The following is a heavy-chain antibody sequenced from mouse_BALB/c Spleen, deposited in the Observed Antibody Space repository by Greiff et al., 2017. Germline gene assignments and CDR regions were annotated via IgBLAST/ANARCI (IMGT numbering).Heavy chain of an antibody. J-gene: IGHJ3*01. CDR2: IRNKANGYTT. V-gene: IGHV7-3*02. CDR1: GFTFTDYY. Sequence: EVQLVESGGGLVQPGGSLRLSCATSGFTFTDYYMSWVRQPPGKALEWLGFIRNKANGYTTEYSASVKGRFTISRDNSQSILYLQMNTLRAEDSATYYCAREFYYGNYDFAYWGQGTLVTVSA. CDR3: AREFYYGNYDFAY. D-gene: IGHD2-1*01.